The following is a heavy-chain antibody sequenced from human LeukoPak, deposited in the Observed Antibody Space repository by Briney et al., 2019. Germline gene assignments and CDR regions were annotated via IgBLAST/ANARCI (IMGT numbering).Heavy chain of an antibody. CDR3: ARDQSGSLDY. D-gene: IGHD1-26*01. J-gene: IGHJ4*02. Sequence: GGSLRLSCATSGFTFSNTWMAWVRQAPGKGLEWVANINQDSKTKQYVESVKGQFTISRDNAKNSLFLQMSSLTVEDTGIYYCARDQSGSLDYWGQGTLVTVSS. V-gene: IGHV3-7*01. CDR1: GFTFSNTW. CDR2: INQDSKTK.